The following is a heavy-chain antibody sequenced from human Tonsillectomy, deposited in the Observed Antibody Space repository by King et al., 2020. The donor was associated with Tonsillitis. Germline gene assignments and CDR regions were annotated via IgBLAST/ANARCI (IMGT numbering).Heavy chain of an antibody. D-gene: IGHD2-15*01. J-gene: IGHJ3*02. CDR1: GFTFSSYS. CDR2: ISSSSSYK. Sequence: VQLVESGGGLVKPGGSLRLSCAASGFTFSSYSMNWVRQAPGKGLEWVSSISSSSSYKYHADSVKGRFTISRDNAKNSLYLQMNSLRAEDTAVYYCARGGCSGGTCYQDDSLDIWGQGTMVTVSS. CDR3: ARGGCSGGTCYQDDSLDI. V-gene: IGHV3-21*01.